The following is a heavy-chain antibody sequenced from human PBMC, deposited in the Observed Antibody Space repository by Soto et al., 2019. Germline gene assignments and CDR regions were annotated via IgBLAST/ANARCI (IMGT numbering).Heavy chain of an antibody. V-gene: IGHV4-39*01. J-gene: IGHJ6*03. CDR1: GGSISSSSYY. Sequence: SETLSLTCTVSGGSISSSSYYWGWIRQPPGKGLEWIGSIYYSGSTYYNPSLKSRVTISVDTSKNQFSLKLSSVTAADTAVYYCARRRATVTTGQNGYYYYYYMDVWGKGTTVTVSS. CDR3: ARRRATVTTGQNGYYYYYYMDV. CDR2: IYYSGST. D-gene: IGHD4-4*01.